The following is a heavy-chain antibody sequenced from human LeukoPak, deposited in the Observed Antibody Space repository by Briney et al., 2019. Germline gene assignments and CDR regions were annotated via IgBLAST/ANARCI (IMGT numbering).Heavy chain of an antibody. CDR2: ISGSGGST. Sequence: GGSLRLSCAASGFTFSSYAMSWVRQAPGKGLEWVSAISGSGGSTYYADSVKGRFTISRDNSKNTLYLQMNSLRAGDTAVYYCATLRRTLSSSWDSGYWGQGTLVTVSS. CDR1: GFTFSSYA. CDR3: ATLRRTLSSSWDSGY. D-gene: IGHD6-13*01. J-gene: IGHJ4*02. V-gene: IGHV3-23*01.